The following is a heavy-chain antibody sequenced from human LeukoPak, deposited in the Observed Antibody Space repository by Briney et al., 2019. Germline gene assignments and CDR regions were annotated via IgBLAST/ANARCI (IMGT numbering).Heavy chain of an antibody. CDR2: ITTGSSNT. J-gene: IGHJ4*02. CDR1: GFTFKTFG. Sequence: PGGSLRLSCAASGFTFKTFGLHWVRQAPGKGLEWVSHITTGSSNTYYADSVKGRFTISRDNAKNSLYLQMNSLRAEDTAVYYCAREQELLDTAMALTFDYWGQGTLVTVSS. D-gene: IGHD5-18*01. V-gene: IGHV3-21*05. CDR3: AREQELLDTAMALTFDY.